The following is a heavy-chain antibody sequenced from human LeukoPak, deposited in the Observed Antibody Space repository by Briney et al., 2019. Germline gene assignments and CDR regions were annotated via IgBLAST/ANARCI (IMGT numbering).Heavy chain of an antibody. CDR1: GFTFSSYG. D-gene: IGHD3-9*01. CDR3: AKVIFGALDYDILTGIDY. Sequence: GGSLRLSCAASGFTFSSYGMHWVRQAPGKGLEWVAVISYDGSNKYYADSVKGRFTISRDNSKNTLYLQMNSLRAEDTAVYYCAKVIFGALDYDILTGIDYWGQGTLVTVSS. J-gene: IGHJ4*02. CDR2: ISYDGSNK. V-gene: IGHV3-30*18.